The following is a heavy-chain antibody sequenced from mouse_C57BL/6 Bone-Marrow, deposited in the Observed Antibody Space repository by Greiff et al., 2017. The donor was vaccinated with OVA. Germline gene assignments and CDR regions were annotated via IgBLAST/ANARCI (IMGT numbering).Heavy chain of an antibody. J-gene: IGHJ4*01. CDR2: IDPETGGT. CDR3: TRGYSNYYAMDY. V-gene: IGHV1-15*01. CDR1: GYTFTDYE. D-gene: IGHD2-5*01. Sequence: QVQLQQPGAELVRPGASVTLSCKASGYTFTDYEMHWVKQTPVHGLEWIGVIDPETGGTAYNQKFKGKAILTADKSSSTAYMELRSLTSEDSAVYYCTRGYSNYYAMDYWGQGTSVTVSS.